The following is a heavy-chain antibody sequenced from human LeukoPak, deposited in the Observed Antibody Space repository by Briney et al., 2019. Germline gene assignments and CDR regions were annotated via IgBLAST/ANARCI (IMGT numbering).Heavy chain of an antibody. CDR1: GYTFTSYG. CDR2: ISAYNGNT. Sequence: ASVTVSCKASGYTFTSYGISWVRQAPGQGLEWMGWISAYNGNTNYAQKFQGRVTMTTDTSTSTAYMELRSLRSDDTAVYYCARVYGMVATQHFDYWGQGTQVTVSS. CDR3: ARVYGMVATQHFDY. J-gene: IGHJ4*02. D-gene: IGHD5-12*01. V-gene: IGHV1-18*01.